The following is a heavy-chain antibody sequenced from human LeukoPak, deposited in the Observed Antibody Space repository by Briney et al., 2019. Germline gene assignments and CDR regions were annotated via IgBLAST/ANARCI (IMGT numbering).Heavy chain of an antibody. Sequence: GGSLRLSCVASEFIFSNFAMSWVRQAPGKGLECVSTISGNAAATYYGDSVKGRFTISRDNSRNTLYLQMNSLRAEDTAIYYCAKDRTHRRYYDSTGYYNQYDYWGQGALVTVSS. D-gene: IGHD3-22*01. CDR2: ISGNAAAT. CDR1: EFIFSNFA. CDR3: AKDRTHRRYYDSTGYYNQYDY. J-gene: IGHJ4*02. V-gene: IGHV3-23*01.